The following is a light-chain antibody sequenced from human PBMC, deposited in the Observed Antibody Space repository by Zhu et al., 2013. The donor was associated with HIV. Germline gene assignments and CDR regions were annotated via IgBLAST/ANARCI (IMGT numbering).Light chain of an antibody. V-gene: IGKV1-5*03. J-gene: IGKJ1*01. CDR3: QQCNSYWT. CDR1: QRINDW. CDR2: KAS. Sequence: DIQMTQSPSTVAASVGDRVTITCRAGQRINDWLAWYQQKPGKAPKLLIYKASTLESGSHQDSAVVDLGQNSLSPLATCSLMILQLIYCQQCNSYWTFGQGTKVEI.